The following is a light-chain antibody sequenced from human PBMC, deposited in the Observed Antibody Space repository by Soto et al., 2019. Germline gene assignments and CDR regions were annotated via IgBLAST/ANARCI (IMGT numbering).Light chain of an antibody. Sequence: DIQMTQSPSSLSASVGDRITITCRARQSISAYLNWYQHKPWKAPKLLIFAPSTLQTAVPSRFSGSGSGTHFTLTISGWQPEDFATYYCQQTFRSPYTFAQGTKLES. CDR2: APS. CDR1: QSISAY. J-gene: IGKJ2*01. V-gene: IGKV1-39*01. CDR3: QQTFRSPYT.